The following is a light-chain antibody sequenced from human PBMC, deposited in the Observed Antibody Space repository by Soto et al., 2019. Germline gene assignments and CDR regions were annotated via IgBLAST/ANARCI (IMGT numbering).Light chain of an antibody. J-gene: IGKJ1*01. CDR1: QSSSSW. CDR2: DAS. V-gene: IGKV1-5*01. Sequence: GASVTIPCRASQSSSSWVAWYQQKPGKAPKLLIYDASSLESGVPSRCSGSGSGTEFTLTISILQPDDFATYYCQQNNSYWTFGQGTKVDIK. CDR3: QQNNSYWT.